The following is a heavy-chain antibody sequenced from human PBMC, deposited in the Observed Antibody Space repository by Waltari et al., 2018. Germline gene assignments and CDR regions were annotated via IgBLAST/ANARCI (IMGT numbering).Heavy chain of an antibody. V-gene: IGHV4-39*01. CDR2: IYYSGSS. J-gene: IGHJ4*02. CDR1: GGSISSSSYY. D-gene: IGHD3-16*02. CDR3: ARLDYDYVWGSYRYKSFDY. Sequence: QLQLQESGPGLVKPSETLSLTCTVSGGSISSSSYYWGWIRQPPGKGLEWIGSIYYSGSSYYDPSLKSRVTISVDTSKNQFSLKLSSVTAADTAVYYCARLDYDYVWGSYRYKSFDYWGQGTLVTVSS.